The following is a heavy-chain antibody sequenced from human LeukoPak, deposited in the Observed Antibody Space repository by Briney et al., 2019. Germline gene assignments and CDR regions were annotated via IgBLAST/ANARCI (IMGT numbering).Heavy chain of an antibody. V-gene: IGHV3-49*04. CDR2: IRSKVFGGTT. J-gene: IGHJ4*02. CDR1: GVTFGDYG. D-gene: IGHD3-10*01. CDR3: SGSFGELTFFDY. Sequence: GGSLRLSCTASGVTFGDYGMCWVRQAPGKGLEWGWFIRSKVFGGTTEYAASVKGRFTISRDDSKSIAYLQMNSLKTEDTAVYYCSGSFGELTFFDYWGQGTLVTVSS.